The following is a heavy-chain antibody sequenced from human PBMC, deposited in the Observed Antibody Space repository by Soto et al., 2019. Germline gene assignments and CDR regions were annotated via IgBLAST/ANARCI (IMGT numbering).Heavy chain of an antibody. D-gene: IGHD3-9*01. CDR1: GGSISSEGYY. Sequence: QVQLQESGPGLVKPSQTLSLTCTLSGGSISSEGYYWTWIRQHPGKGLEWIGDFYYSGTTSYNPSLQSRLTISVYTSNNQFSLRLSSVTAADTAMYYCARRHDILTGSDSFDVWGRGTMVTVSS. CDR3: ARRHDILTGSDSFDV. CDR2: FYYSGTT. V-gene: IGHV4-31*03. J-gene: IGHJ3*01.